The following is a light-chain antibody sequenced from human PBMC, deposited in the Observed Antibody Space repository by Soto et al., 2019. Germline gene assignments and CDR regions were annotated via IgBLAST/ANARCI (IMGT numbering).Light chain of an antibody. J-gene: IGKJ1*01. CDR3: LQRSNWPWT. CDR2: GAS. Sequence: ERAMTQSPATLSVSPGERVTLSCRASQSVSSNLAWYQHKPGQAPRLLIYGASTRATGIPARFSGSGSGTDFTLTISRLEPEDFAVYYCLQRSNWPWTFGQGTKVDI. V-gene: IGKV3-15*01. CDR1: QSVSSN.